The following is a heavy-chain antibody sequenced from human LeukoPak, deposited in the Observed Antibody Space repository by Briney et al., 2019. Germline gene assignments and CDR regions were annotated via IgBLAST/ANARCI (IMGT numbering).Heavy chain of an antibody. D-gene: IGHD6-6*01. V-gene: IGHV3-23*01. CDR3: AKDNYSSSRYYYYYYMDV. CDR1: GFTFSNYA. CDR2: LGGSGINT. Sequence: GGSLRLSCAASGFTFSNYAMSWVRQAPGKGLEWVSALGGSGINTYYADSVKGRFTISRDNSKNTLYLQMNSLRAEDTAVYYCAKDNYSSSRYYYYYYMDVWGKGTTVTVSS. J-gene: IGHJ6*03.